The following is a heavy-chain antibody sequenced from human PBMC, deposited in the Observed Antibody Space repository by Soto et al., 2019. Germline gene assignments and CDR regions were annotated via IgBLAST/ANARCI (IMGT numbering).Heavy chain of an antibody. CDR2: VSSSSDNI. D-gene: IGHD3-3*01. CDR3: ARERFGSPFDY. Sequence: EVQLVESGGGLVKPGGSLSLSCEASGFTFTSYTMTWVRQAPGKGLEWVSSVSSSSDNIYYADSVKGRFTISRDNAKASLYLQMQSMRAEDTAVYDCARERFGSPFDYWGQGTLVTVSS. CDR1: GFTFTSYT. V-gene: IGHV3-21*01. J-gene: IGHJ4*02.